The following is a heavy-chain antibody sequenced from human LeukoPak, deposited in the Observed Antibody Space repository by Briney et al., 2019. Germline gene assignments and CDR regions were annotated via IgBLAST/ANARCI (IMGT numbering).Heavy chain of an antibody. CDR1: GGSISGGGFY. J-gene: IGHJ6*03. V-gene: IGHV4-31*03. CDR2: IYYSGST. D-gene: IGHD2/OR15-2a*01. CDR3: ARRRTATESTPYYFYYMDV. Sequence: SQTLSLTCTVSGGSISGGGFYWSWIRQHPGKGLEWIGYIYYSGSTFYHPSLKSRVTISIDTSKNHFSLKLSSVTAADTAVYYCARRRTATESTPYYFYYMDVWGKGTTVTVSS.